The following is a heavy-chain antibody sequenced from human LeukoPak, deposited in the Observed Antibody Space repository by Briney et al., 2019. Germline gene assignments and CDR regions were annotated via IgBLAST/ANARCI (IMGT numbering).Heavy chain of an antibody. V-gene: IGHV4-31*03. D-gene: IGHD3-10*01. CDR1: GGSINNGGYY. Sequence: SETLSLTCTVSGGSINNGGYYWSWIRQHPGKGLEWIGYIYYSGSTYYNPSLKSRVTISLDTSKNQVSLKLNSVTAADTAVYYRARGLESGYYGSGSFRPWGQGTLVTVSS. CDR2: IYYSGST. CDR3: ARGLESGYYGSGSFRP. J-gene: IGHJ5*02.